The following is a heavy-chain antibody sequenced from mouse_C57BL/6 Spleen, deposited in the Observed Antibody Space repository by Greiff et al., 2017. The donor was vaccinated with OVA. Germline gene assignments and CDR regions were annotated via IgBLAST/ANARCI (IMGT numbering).Heavy chain of an antibody. CDR2: IYPGDGDT. D-gene: IGHD1-2*01. CDR1: GYAFSSSW. J-gene: IGHJ2*01. CDR3: ARGQDRGDGGDY. V-gene: IGHV1-82*01. Sequence: QVQLQQSGPELVKPGASVKISCKASGYAFSSSWMNWVKQRPGKGLEWIGRIYPGDGDTNYNGKFKGKATLTADKSSSTAYMQLSSLTSEDSAVYFCARGQDRGDGGDYWGQGTTLTVSS.